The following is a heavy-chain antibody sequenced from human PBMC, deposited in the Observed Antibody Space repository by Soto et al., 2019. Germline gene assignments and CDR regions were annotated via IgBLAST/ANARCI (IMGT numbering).Heavy chain of an antibody. CDR2: INHSGST. D-gene: IGHD3-9*01. CDR1: GGSFSGYY. CDR3: ARGLVDSYYYGMDV. J-gene: IGHJ6*02. Sequence: SETLSLTCAVYGGSFSGYYWSWIRQPPGKGLEWIGEINHSGSTNYNPSLKSRVTISVDTSKNQFSLKVSSVTAADTAVYYCARGLVDSYYYGMDVWGQGTTVTVS. V-gene: IGHV4-34*01.